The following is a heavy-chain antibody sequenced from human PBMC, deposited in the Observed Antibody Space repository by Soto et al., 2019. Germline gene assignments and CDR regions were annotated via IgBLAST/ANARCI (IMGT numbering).Heavy chain of an antibody. CDR2: IYDSESA. D-gene: IGHD6-6*01. V-gene: IGHV4-31*03. CDR1: GESISSGGYY. Sequence: QVHLQEAGPGLVKASQTLSLICNVSGESISSGGYYWSWIRHHPGKGLEWIGYIYDSESAYYKPSLNSRVTISMDTSKNHFAMNLISVSAADTAVYYCARASSSSSAADSLGQGTLITVSS. J-gene: IGHJ4*02. CDR3: ARASSSSSAADS.